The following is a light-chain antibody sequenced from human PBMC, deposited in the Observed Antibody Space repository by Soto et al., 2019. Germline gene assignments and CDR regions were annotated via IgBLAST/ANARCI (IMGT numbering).Light chain of an antibody. Sequence: QSALTQPASVCGSPGESITISCTGTSSDVGDYNFVSWCQQHPGKAPKLMIFEVTNRPSGVSNRFSGSKSGNTASLTISGLQAEDEADYYCSSYTTSSTRVFGTGTKV. J-gene: IGLJ1*01. CDR2: EVT. CDR3: SSYTTSSTRV. CDR1: SSDVGDYNF. V-gene: IGLV2-14*01.